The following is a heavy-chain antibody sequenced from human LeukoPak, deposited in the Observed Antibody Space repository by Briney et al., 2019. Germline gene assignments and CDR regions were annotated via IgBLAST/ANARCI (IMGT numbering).Heavy chain of an antibody. D-gene: IGHD3-10*01. CDR2: ISSNGNTT. CDR1: RFTFSSYA. V-gene: IGHV3-64D*09. CDR3: AREPHWGWFGEGYYYYGMDV. Sequence: QTGGSLRLSCSASRFTFSSYAMHWVRQAPGKGLEYVSAISSNGNTTYYSDSVKGRFTISRDNFKNTLYLQMSSLRAEDTAVYYCAREPHWGWFGEGYYYYGMDVWGQGTTVTVSS. J-gene: IGHJ6*02.